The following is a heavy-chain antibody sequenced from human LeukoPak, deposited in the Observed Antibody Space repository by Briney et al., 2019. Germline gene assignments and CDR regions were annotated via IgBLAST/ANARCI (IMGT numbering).Heavy chain of an antibody. CDR3: ARSSGGYLYNWFDP. J-gene: IGHJ5*02. V-gene: IGHV3-30-3*01. CDR1: GFTFSSYA. CDR2: ISYDGSNK. D-gene: IGHD3-22*01. Sequence: AGGSLRLSCAASGFTFSSYAMHWVRQAPGKGLEWVAVISYDGSNKYYADSVKGRFTISRDNSKNTLYLQMNSLRAEDTAVYYCARSSGGYLYNWFDPWGQGTLVTVSS.